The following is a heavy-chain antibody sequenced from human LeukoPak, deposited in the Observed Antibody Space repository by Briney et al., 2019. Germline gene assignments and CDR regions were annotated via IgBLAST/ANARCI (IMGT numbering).Heavy chain of an antibody. CDR1: EYNFANYW. CDR2: IYPGDSKT. Sequence: GESLQISCKASEYNFANYWIGWVRQMPGRGLEWMGLIYPGDSKTRFSPSFQGQVTLPADKSINTAYLHWSSLKASDTALYYCARLISTAGLSYFDLWGQGSLVTVSS. V-gene: IGHV5-51*01. D-gene: IGHD6-13*01. CDR3: ARLISTAGLSYFDL. J-gene: IGHJ4*02.